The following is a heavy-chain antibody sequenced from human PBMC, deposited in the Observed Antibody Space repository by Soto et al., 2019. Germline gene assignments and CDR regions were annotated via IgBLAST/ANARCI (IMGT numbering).Heavy chain of an antibody. J-gene: IGHJ4*02. CDR3: AGAHPTVTTSVSY. D-gene: IGHD4-17*01. Sequence: QVQLVQSGAEVKQPGASVKVSCKPSGYTFTSYGFSWVRQAPGQGLEWMGWISSYNGNTNYAQKLQGRLTMTTDTSTNTAYMELRSLTSDDTAVYYCAGAHPTVTTSVSYWGQGTLVTVSS. CDR1: GYTFTSYG. CDR2: ISSYNGNT. V-gene: IGHV1-18*01.